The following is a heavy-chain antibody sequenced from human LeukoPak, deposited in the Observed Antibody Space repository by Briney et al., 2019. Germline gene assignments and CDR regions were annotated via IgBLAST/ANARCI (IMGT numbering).Heavy chain of an antibody. CDR1: GGSISSYH. J-gene: IGHJ6*02. CDR3: ARDDFEYSVHYGMDV. CDR2: VHRSGDT. Sequence: SETLSLTCSVSGGSISSYHWSWIRQPAGKGLEWVGRVHRSGDTNYNPSLKSRLTISVETSKNQISLRLRSVSAADTAVYYCARDDFEYSVHYGMDVWGQGTTVTVSS. V-gene: IGHV4-4*07. D-gene: IGHD3-9*01.